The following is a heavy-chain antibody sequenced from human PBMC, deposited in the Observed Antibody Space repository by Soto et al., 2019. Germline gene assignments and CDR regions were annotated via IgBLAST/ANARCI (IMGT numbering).Heavy chain of an antibody. J-gene: IGHJ5*02. CDR1: GFSLSTSGVG. D-gene: IGHD2-15*01. CDR3: AHRRAYCSGGTCYSIWFDP. CDR2: IYWDDDK. Sequence: QITLKESGPTLVKPTQTLTLTCTFSGFSLSTSGVGVGWIRQPPGKALEWLALIYWDDDKRYSPSLKSRLTNTKDTSKNQVVLTMTNMDPVDTATYYCAHRRAYCSGGTCYSIWFDPWGQGTLVTVSS. V-gene: IGHV2-5*02.